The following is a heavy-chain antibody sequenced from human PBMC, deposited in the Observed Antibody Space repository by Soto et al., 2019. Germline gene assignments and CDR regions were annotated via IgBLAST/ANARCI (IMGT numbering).Heavy chain of an antibody. D-gene: IGHD2-21*02. CDR3: ERQRNSVVTQDYFDM. Sequence: SETLSLTCTVTGDSISSRSYYWGWIRQPPGKGLEWIGSIYYSGSTYNNPSLRSRVSMSIDTSKDQFSLKLKSVTAADTALYFCERQRNSVVTQDYFDMWGPGPLVTVYS. V-gene: IGHV4-39*01. CDR2: IYYSGST. CDR1: GDSISSRSYY. J-gene: IGHJ4*02.